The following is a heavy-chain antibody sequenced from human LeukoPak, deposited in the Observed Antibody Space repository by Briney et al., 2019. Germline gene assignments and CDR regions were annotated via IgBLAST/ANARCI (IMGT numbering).Heavy chain of an antibody. CDR3: ARGELGIDFDY. D-gene: IGHD7-27*01. CDR2: ISTYSGNT. Sequence: ASVKVSCKASGYTFTSYGFSWVRQAPGQGLEWMGWISTYSGNTNYAQKLQGRVTMTTDTSTSTAYMELRSLRSDDTAVYYCARGELGIDFDYWGQGTLVTVSS. J-gene: IGHJ4*02. V-gene: IGHV1-18*01. CDR1: GYTFTSYG.